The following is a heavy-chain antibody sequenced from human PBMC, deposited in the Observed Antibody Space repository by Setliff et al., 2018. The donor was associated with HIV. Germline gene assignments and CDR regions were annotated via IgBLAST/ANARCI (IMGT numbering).Heavy chain of an antibody. J-gene: IGHJ4*02. CDR3: AKDDGSYWGNYFDS. CDR2: IWFDGGSK. CDR1: GFTFRNFG. Sequence: SCAASGFTFRNFGMHWVRQAPGKGLEWVAVIWFDGGSKYYADSVKGRFTISRDNSKNTLYLQMNSLRVEDTALYYCAKDDGSYWGNYFDSWGQGTLVTVSS. D-gene: IGHD1-26*01. V-gene: IGHV3-33*03.